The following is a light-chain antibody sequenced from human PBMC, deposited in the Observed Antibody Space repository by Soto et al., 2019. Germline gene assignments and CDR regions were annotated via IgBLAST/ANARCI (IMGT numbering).Light chain of an antibody. CDR2: DVT. V-gene: IGLV2-11*01. J-gene: IGLJ3*02. Sequence: QSALTQPRSVSGSPGQSVTISCTGTSSDVGGYDFVSWYQQHPGKAPKLMIYDVTKRSSGAPDRFSGSKSDNSASLTISGLQAEDEADYYCCSYAGSYTLGVFGGGTKLTVL. CDR3: CSYAGSYTLGV. CDR1: SSDVGGYDF.